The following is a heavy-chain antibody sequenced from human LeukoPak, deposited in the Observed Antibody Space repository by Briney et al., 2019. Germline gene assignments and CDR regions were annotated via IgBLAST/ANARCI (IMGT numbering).Heavy chain of an antibody. D-gene: IGHD5-18*01. CDR2: IYPGDSDT. CDR1: GYSFTTYW. V-gene: IGHV5-51*01. Sequence: GESLKISCKGSGYSFTTYWIGWVRQMPGKGLEWMGIIYPGDSDTRFSPSFQGQVSISADKSISTAYLQWSSLKASDTAMYYCARRHNYGHLWVFDYWGQGTLVTVSS. CDR3: ARRHNYGHLWVFDY. J-gene: IGHJ4*02.